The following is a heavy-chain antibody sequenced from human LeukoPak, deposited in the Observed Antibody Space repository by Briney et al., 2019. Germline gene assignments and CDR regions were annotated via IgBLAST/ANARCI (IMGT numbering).Heavy chain of an antibody. V-gene: IGHV4-4*07. CDR2: IYNTGST. Sequence: PSETLSLTCTVSGDSITSHYWGWIRQPAGKGLEWIGHIYNTGSTNYNPSLNSRVTMSVDMTKNQFSLTLSSVTAADTAVYYCARERAHDWYFDLWGRGTLVAVSS. CDR3: ARERAHDWYFDL. J-gene: IGHJ2*01. CDR1: GDSITSHY.